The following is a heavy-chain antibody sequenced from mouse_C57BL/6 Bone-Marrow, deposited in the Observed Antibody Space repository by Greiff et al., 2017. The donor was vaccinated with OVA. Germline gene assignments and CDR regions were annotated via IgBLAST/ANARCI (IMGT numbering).Heavy chain of an antibody. CDR1: GYTFTSYW. J-gene: IGHJ4*01. Sequence: QVQLQQPGAELVKPGASVQLSCKASGYTFTSYWMHWVKQRPGQGLEWIGMIHPNSGSTNYNEKFKSKATLTVDKYSSPAYMQLSSLTSEYSAVYYCARRATVVAKVAMDYWGQGTSVTVSS. D-gene: IGHD1-1*01. CDR2: IHPNSGST. CDR3: ARRATVVAKVAMDY. V-gene: IGHV1-64*01.